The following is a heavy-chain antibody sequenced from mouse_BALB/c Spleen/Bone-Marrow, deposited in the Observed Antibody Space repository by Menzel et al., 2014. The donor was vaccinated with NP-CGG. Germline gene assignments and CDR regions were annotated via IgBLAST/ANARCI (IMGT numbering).Heavy chain of an antibody. CDR1: GFNIKDNY. CDR3: ARPIFL. CDR2: IDPANGNT. V-gene: IGHV14-3*02. J-gene: IGHJ4*01. Sequence: VQLKESGAELVKPGASVKLSCTASGFNIKDNYMHWVKQRPEQGLEWIGRIDPANGNTKYDPKFQGKATITADTSSNTAYLQLSSLTSEDTAVYYCARPIFLWGQGTSVTVSS.